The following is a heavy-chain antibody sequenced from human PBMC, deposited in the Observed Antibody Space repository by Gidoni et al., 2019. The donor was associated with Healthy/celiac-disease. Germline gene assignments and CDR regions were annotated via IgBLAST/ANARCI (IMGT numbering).Heavy chain of an antibody. D-gene: IGHD3-10*01. CDR1: GGSISSGGSY. CDR2: IDYSGST. J-gene: IGHJ3*02. Sequence: QVQLQESGPGLVKPSQTLSLTCAVSGGSISSGGSYGSWIRQPPGKGLEWIGYIDYSGSTYDNPSLKRRVTISGDTSKNQFSLKLSSVTAADTAVDYCARRLTYYYRTGDGVAFDIWGQGTMVTVSS. V-gene: IGHV4-30-4*01. CDR3: ARRLTYYYRTGDGVAFDI.